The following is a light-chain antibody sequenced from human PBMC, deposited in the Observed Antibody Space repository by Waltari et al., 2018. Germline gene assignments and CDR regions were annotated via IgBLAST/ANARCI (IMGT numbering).Light chain of an antibody. CDR2: DAS. V-gene: IGKV1-33*01. CDR3: QQYDNLPLST. Sequence: DIQMTLSPSSLSASVGDRVTITCQASQDISNYLNWYQQKPGKAPKLLIYDASNLETGVPSRFSGSGSGTDFTFTISSLQPEDIATYYCQQYDNLPLSTFGGGTKVEIK. CDR1: QDISNY. J-gene: IGKJ4*01.